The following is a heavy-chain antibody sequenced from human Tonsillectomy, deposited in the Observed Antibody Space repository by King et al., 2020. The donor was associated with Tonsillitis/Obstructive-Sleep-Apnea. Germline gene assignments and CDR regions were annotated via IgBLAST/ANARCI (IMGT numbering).Heavy chain of an antibody. D-gene: IGHD2-2*01. CDR2: INHSGST. CDR1: GGSFSGYY. V-gene: IGHV4-34*01. J-gene: IGHJ6*03. CDR3: ARDPYCSSTSCPEDYYYYYMDV. Sequence: VQLQQWGAGLLKPSETLSLTCAVYGGSFSGYYWSWIRQPPGKGLEWIGEINHSGSTNYNPSLKSRVTISVDTSKNQFSLKLRSVTAADTAVYYCARDPYCSSTSCPEDYYYYYMDVWGKGTTVTVSS.